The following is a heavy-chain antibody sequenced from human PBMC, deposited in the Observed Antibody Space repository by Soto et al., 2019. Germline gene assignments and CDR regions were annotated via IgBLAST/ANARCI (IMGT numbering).Heavy chain of an antibody. V-gene: IGHV3-48*02. J-gene: IGHJ3*02. CDR3: ARDRSNSGSYCDI. CDR1: GFTFSTNS. CDR2: INSVRSTI. D-gene: IGHD1-26*01. Sequence: DVQLVESGGGLVQPGGSLRLSCAASGFTFSTNSMNWVRQAPGKALEWVSYINSVRSTINYADSVWGRFTISRDNAKNSLYLQMSNLRDEDTAVYYCARDRSNSGSYCDIWDQGTLVTVSS.